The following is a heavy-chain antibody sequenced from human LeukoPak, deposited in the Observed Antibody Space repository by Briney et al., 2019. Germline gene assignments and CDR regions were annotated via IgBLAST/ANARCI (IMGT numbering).Heavy chain of an antibody. D-gene: IGHD3-3*01. Sequence: SETLSLTCAVYGGSFSGYYWSWIRQPPGKGLEWIGEINHSGSTNYNPSLKSRVTISVDTSKNQFSLKLSSVTAADTAVYYCARGKTRITIFGVVSENWFDPWGQGTLVTVSS. CDR3: ARGKTRITIFGVVSENWFDP. V-gene: IGHV4-34*01. J-gene: IGHJ5*02. CDR1: GGSFSGYY. CDR2: INHSGST.